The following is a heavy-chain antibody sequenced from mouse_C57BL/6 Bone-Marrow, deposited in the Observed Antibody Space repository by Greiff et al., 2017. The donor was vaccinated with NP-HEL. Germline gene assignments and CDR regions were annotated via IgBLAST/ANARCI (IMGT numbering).Heavy chain of an antibody. V-gene: IGHV1-80*01. D-gene: IGHD1-1*01. CDR3: ARGDYSSSRFGDAMDY. Sequence: QVQLQQSGAELVKPGASVKISCKASGYAFSSYWMNWVKERPGKGLEWIGQIYPGDGDTKYNGKFKGKATLTADKSSSTAYMQVSSLTSEDSAVYFCARGDYSSSRFGDAMDYWGQGTSVTVTA. J-gene: IGHJ4*01. CDR2: IYPGDGDT. CDR1: GYAFSSYW.